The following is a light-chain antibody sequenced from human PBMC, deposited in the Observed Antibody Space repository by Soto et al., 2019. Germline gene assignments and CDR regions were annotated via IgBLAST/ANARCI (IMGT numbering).Light chain of an antibody. J-gene: IGLJ3*02. CDR1: SGSVSTNFY. V-gene: IGLV8-61*01. Sequence: QTVVTQEPSFSVSPGRTVTVTCGLSSGSVSTNFYPSWYQQTPGQAPRTLIYRTSTRSSGVPDRFSGSILRNRAALTITGARAEDESDYYCALYMGSGIWVFGGGTKVTVL. CDR3: ALYMGSGIWV. CDR2: RTS.